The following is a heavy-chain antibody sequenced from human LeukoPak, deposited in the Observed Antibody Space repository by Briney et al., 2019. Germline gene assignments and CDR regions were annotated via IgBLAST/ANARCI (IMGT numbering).Heavy chain of an antibody. Sequence: GASVKVSCKASGYTFTSYAMHWVRQAPGQRLEWMGWINAGNGNTKYSQKFQGRVTITRDTSASTAYMELSSLRSEDTAVYYCARGHVPHWYFDLWGRGTLVTVSS. CDR2: INAGNGNT. CDR3: ARGHVPHWYFDL. CDR1: GYTFTSYA. J-gene: IGHJ2*01. V-gene: IGHV1-3*01. D-gene: IGHD2-2*01.